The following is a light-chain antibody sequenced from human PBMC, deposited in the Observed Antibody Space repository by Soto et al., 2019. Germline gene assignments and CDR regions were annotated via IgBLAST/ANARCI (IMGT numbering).Light chain of an antibody. J-gene: IGKJ1*01. Sequence: IQMTQSPSSLSAPVGDRVTITCRASRYIRSDLSWYQQRPGQAPKVLIYTASSLQSGVPSRFSGSGSGTDFTLTISSLQPDDFATYYCQQYSSFPWTFGQGTKVDIK. CDR1: RYIRSD. CDR3: QQYSSFPWT. CDR2: TAS. V-gene: IGKV1-6*01.